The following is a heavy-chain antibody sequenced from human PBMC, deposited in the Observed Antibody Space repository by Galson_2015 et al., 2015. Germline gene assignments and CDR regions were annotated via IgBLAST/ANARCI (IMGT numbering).Heavy chain of an antibody. D-gene: IGHD5-24*01. Sequence: SLRLSYAASGFTFSSHWMNWVRQAPGKGLEWVALIRGDGTEKHYADSVKGRFTISRDNAKNSLYLQMKSLRAEDTAVYYCVRGAGWLLDSWGQGTLVTVSS. CDR2: IRGDGTEK. V-gene: IGHV3-7*01. J-gene: IGHJ4*02. CDR3: VRGAGWLLDS. CDR1: GFTFSSHW.